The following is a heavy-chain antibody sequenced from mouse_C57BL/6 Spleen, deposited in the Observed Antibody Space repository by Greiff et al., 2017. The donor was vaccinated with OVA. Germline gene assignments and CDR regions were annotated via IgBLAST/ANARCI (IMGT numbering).Heavy chain of an antibody. V-gene: IGHV1-39*01. D-gene: IGHD1-1*01. CDR3: ARGHYGSSYGAMDY. CDR2: INPNYGTT. CDR1: GYSFTDYN. Sequence: LVESGPELVKPGASVKISCKASGYSFTDYNMNWVKQSNGKSLEWIGVINPNYGTTSYNQKFKGKATLTVDQSSSTAYMQLNSLTSEDSAVYYCARGHYGSSYGAMDYWGQGTSVTVSS. J-gene: IGHJ4*01.